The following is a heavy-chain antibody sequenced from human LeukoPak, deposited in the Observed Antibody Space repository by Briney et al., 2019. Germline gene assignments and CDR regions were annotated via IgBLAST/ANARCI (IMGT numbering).Heavy chain of an antibody. J-gene: IGHJ4*02. CDR1: AGSISSHY. V-gene: IGHV4-59*11. CDR2: ISYSGRT. D-gene: IGHD3-9*01. CDR3: ARSGASYYDILTGYYDFDY. Sequence: SETLSLTCTVSAGSISSHYWSWIRQPPGKGLEWIAYISYSGRTNFNPSLKSRVTISIDTSKNQFSLKLSSVTAADTAVYYCARSGASYYDILTGYYDFDYWGQGTLVTVSS.